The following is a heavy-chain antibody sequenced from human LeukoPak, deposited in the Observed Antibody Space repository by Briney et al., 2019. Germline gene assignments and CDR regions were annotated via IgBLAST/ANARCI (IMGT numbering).Heavy chain of an antibody. Sequence: GGSLRLSCAASGFTFSSYAMNWVRQAPGKGLEWISYVRSTSSTIYHADSVKGRFTISRDNAKNSLYLQMNSLRDEDTAVYYCARSYSFDYWGQGTLVTVSS. CDR2: VRSTSSTI. D-gene: IGHD2-21*01. CDR1: GFTFSSYA. J-gene: IGHJ4*02. V-gene: IGHV3-48*02. CDR3: ARSYSFDY.